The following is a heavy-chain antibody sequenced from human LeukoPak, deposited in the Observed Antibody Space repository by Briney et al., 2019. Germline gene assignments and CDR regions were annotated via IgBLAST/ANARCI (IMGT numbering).Heavy chain of an antibody. J-gene: IGHJ3*02. V-gene: IGHV4-59*01. Sequence: SETLSLTCTVSGRSISSYYWSWIRQPPGKGLEWIGYINYSETTNYNPSLKRRVTISVDTSRSQFSLRPSSVTAADTAVYYCARGIFGMVINGFDIWGQGTMVTVSS. D-gene: IGHD3-3*01. CDR2: INYSETT. CDR3: ARGIFGMVINGFDI. CDR1: GRSISSYY.